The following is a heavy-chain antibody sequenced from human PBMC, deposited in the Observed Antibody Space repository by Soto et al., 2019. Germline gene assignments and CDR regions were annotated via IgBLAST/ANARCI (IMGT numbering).Heavy chain of an antibody. V-gene: IGHV3-21*01. D-gene: IGHD3-9*01. Sequence: GGSLRLSCAASGFTFSSYSMNWVRQAPGKGLEWVSSISSSSSYIYYADSVKGRFTISRDNAKNSLYLQMNSLRAEDTAVYYCARIGSIFEFDPWGQGTLVTVSS. CDR3: ARIGSIFEFDP. J-gene: IGHJ5*02. CDR2: ISSSSSYI. CDR1: GFTFSSYS.